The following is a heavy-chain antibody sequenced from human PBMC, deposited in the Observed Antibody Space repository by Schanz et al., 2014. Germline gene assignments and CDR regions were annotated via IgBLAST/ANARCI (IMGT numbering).Heavy chain of an antibody. CDR3: ARGRARQLVHWFDP. J-gene: IGHJ5*02. CDR2: LRGGSSYI. V-gene: IGHV3-21*01. D-gene: IGHD6-13*01. CDR1: GFSFRDYS. Sequence: EVQLVESGGGLVKPGGSLRLSCAASGFSFRDYSMTWVPQPPGKGLGWVSSLRGGSSYIFYADSVKGRFTISRDNARYSLYLEMNSLRAEDTAVYYCARGRARQLVHWFDPWGQGTLVTVSS.